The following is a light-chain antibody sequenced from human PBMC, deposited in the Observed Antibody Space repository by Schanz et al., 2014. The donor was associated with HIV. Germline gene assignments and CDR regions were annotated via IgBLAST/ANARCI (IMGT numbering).Light chain of an antibody. Sequence: EVVMTQSPATLSMSPGERATLSCRASQRVSSNNFAWYQQKPGQSPRLLIYGVSIRATGSPDRFSGSGSGTDFTLTISRLEPEDFAVYYCQQYDTSPPWTFGQGTKVEIK. CDR2: GVS. CDR3: QQYDTSPPWT. CDR1: QRVSSNN. V-gene: IGKV3-20*01. J-gene: IGKJ1*01.